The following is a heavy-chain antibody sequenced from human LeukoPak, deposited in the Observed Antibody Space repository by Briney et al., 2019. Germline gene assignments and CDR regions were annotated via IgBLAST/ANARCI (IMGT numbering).Heavy chain of an antibody. Sequence: KPSETLSLTCAVYGGSFSGYYWSWIRQPPGKGLEWIEEIEHSGSTNYNPSLKSRVTISVDTSKNQFSLKLSSVTAADTAVYYCAGGPVRPYVYWGQGTLVTVSS. V-gene: IGHV4-34*01. CDR1: GGSFSGYY. J-gene: IGHJ4*02. CDR3: AGGPVRPYVY. D-gene: IGHD6-6*01. CDR2: IEHSGST.